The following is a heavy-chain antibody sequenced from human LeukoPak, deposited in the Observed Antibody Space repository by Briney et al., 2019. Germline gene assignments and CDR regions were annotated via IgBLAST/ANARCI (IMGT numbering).Heavy chain of an antibody. CDR3: ARERLWFGESQSGSFDY. D-gene: IGHD3-10*01. Sequence: GALRLSCAASGFTFSSYWMSWVCQAPGKGLDWVANIKQDGSEKYYVDSVKGRFTISRDNAKNSLFLQMNSLRAEDTAVYYCARERLWFGESQSGSFDYWGQGTLVTVSS. CDR1: GFTFSSYW. J-gene: IGHJ4*02. CDR2: IKQDGSEK. V-gene: IGHV3-7*01.